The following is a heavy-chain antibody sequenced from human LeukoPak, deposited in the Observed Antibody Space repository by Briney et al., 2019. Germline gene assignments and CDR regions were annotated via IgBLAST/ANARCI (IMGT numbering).Heavy chain of an antibody. CDR3: VRRQGYVGSLLDN. J-gene: IGHJ4*02. CDR2: ISSSSSAI. V-gene: IGHV3-48*02. D-gene: IGHD1-26*01. Sequence: GGSLRLSCAASGFIFSTYSMTWVRQAPGKGLEWVSYISSSSSAIYYADSVRGRFTVSRDNAKNFLYLQMKSLRDEDTAVYYCVRRQGYVGSLLDNWGQGTLATVSS. CDR1: GFIFSTYS.